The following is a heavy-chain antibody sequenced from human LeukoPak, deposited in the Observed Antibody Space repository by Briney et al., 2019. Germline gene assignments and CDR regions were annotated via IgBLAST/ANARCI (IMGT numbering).Heavy chain of an antibody. CDR3: TRDRYDILTGYSFDY. D-gene: IGHD3-9*01. CDR1: GFTFGDYA. J-gene: IGHJ4*02. CDR2: IRSKAYGGTT. Sequence: GGSLRLSCTASGFTFGDYAMRWVRQAPGKGLEWEGFIRSKAYGGTTEYAASVKGRFTISRDDSKSIAYLQMNSLKTEDTAVYYCTRDRYDILTGYSFDYWGQGTLVTVSS. V-gene: IGHV3-49*04.